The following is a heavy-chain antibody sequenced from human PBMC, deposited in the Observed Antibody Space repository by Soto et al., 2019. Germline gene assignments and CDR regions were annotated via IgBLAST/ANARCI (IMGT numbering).Heavy chain of an antibody. D-gene: IGHD1-26*01. CDR1: GGTFSSYA. J-gene: IGHJ4*02. CDR2: VIPIFGTA. CDR3: ARARGAAGLFDY. V-gene: IGHV1-69*01. Sequence: QVKLVQSGAEVPKPGSPVTVSCTASGGTFSSYAISWVRQAPGPGLEWMGGVIPIFGTANYAQKFQGRVTITADESTSTAYTELSSLRSEYTAVYGFARARGAAGLFDYWGQGTLFTVAS.